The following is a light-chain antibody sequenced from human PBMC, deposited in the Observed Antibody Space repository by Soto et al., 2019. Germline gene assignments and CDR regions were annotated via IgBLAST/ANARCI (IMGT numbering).Light chain of an antibody. CDR1: QSISRS. CDR3: HQVYSSWCT. V-gene: IGKV1-39*01. J-gene: IGKJ2*02. Sequence: DIQMTQSPSSLSASVGDRVTITCRASQSISRSLNWYQQKPGKAAKRLIYSASGLQTGVPPRFSGSGSGPDVTLTISSLQPEVFATYYCHQVYSSWCTFGQGTKV. CDR2: SAS.